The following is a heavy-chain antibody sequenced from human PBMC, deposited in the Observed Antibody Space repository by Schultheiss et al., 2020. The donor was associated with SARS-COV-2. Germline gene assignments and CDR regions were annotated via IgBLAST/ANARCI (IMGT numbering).Heavy chain of an antibody. Sequence: GESLKISCAASGFSLSSYWMHWVRQAPGKGLEWVSSISSSSSYIYYADSVKGRFTISRDNSKNTLYLQMNSLRAEDTAVYYCAKFSYWGQGTLVTVSS. CDR2: ISSSSSYI. J-gene: IGHJ4*02. CDR3: AKFSY. CDR1: GFSLSSYW. V-gene: IGHV3-21*04.